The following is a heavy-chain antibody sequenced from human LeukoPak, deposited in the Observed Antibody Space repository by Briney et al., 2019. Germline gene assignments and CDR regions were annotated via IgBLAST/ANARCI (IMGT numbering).Heavy chain of an antibody. V-gene: IGHV4-61*02. D-gene: IGHD1-26*01. CDR1: GDSISIGSHF. CDR3: AREGSGSHPGYY. Sequence: SQTLSLTXTVSGDSISIGSHFWSRIWQPAGKGLEWIGRIYTTGSTNYNPSLKSRVTISVDTSKNQFSLKLSSVTAADTAVYYCAREGSGSHPGYYWGQGTLVTVSS. CDR2: IYTTGST. J-gene: IGHJ4*02.